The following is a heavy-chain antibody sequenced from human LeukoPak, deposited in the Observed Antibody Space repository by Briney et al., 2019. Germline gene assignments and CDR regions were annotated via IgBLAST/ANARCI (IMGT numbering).Heavy chain of an antibody. V-gene: IGHV5-51*01. CDR2: IYPSDSDT. J-gene: IGHJ4*02. D-gene: IGHD2-2*01. Sequence: GESLKISCKGSGYSFTTYWIGWVRQMPGKGLEWMGIIYPSDSDTRYSPSFQGQVTISADKSISTAYLQWSSLKASDTAMYYCARFGVYCSSTSCWVDYWGQGTLVTVSS. CDR3: ARFGVYCSSTSCWVDY. CDR1: GYSFTTYW.